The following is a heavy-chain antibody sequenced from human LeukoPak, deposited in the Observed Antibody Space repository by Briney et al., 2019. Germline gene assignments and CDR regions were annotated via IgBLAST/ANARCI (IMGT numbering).Heavy chain of an antibody. V-gene: IGHV3-11*01. Sequence: PGGSLRLSCAASGFTFSDYYMSWIRQAPGKGLEWVSYISSSGSTIYYADSVKGRFTTSRDNAKNSLYLQMNSLRAEDTAVYYCARDVRSAYYDFWSGYGWFDPWGQGTLVTVSS. J-gene: IGHJ5*02. CDR3: ARDVRSAYYDFWSGYGWFDP. CDR2: ISSSGSTI. CDR1: GFTFSDYY. D-gene: IGHD3-3*01.